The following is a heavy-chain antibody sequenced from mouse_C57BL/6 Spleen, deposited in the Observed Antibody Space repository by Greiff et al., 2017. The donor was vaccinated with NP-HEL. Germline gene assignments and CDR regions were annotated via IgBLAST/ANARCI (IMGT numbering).Heavy chain of an antibody. V-gene: IGHV5-4*01. Sequence: EVKVVESGGGLVKPGGSLKLSCAASGFTFSSYAMSWVRQTPEKRLEWVATISDGGSYTYYPDNVKGRFTISRDNAKNNLYLQMSHLKSEDTAMYYCARDNDGYSYRGFAYWGQGTLVTVSA. CDR1: GFTFSSYA. CDR2: ISDGGSYT. CDR3: ARDNDGYSYRGFAY. J-gene: IGHJ3*01. D-gene: IGHD2-3*01.